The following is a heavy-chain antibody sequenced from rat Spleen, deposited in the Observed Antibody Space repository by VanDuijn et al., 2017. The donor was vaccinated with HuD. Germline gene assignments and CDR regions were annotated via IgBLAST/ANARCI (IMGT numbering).Heavy chain of an antibody. CDR3: ARWIYTTDWFAY. J-gene: IGHJ3*01. Sequence: QVQLKESGPGLVQPSQTLSLTCTVSGFSLSSHGVIWVRQPPGKGLEWMGVIWGNGDTNYTSALKSRLSISRDTSKSQVFLKVNNLQTEDTAMYFCARWIYTTDWFAYWGQGTLVTVSS. V-gene: IGHV2S61*01. CDR1: GFSLSSHG. D-gene: IGHD1-6*01. CDR2: IWGNGDT.